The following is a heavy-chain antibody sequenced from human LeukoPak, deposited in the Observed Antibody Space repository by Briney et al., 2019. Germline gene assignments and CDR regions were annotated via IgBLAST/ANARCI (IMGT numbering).Heavy chain of an antibody. CDR3: ARGSYTSSWSRHDY. J-gene: IGHJ4*02. Sequence: SETLSLTCTVSGGSISSGGYYWSWIRQHPGKGLEWIGYIYYSGSTYYNPSLESRVTISLDTPKNQFSLKLSSVTAADTAVYYCARGSYTSSWSRHDYWGQGTLVTVSS. D-gene: IGHD6-13*01. V-gene: IGHV4-31*03. CDR1: GGSISSGGYY. CDR2: IYYSGST.